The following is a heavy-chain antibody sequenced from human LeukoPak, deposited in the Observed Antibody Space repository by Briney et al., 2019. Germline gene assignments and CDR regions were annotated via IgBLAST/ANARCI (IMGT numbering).Heavy chain of an antibody. CDR2: ISGSGGNT. CDR1: GFSFSSYS. D-gene: IGHD3-3*02. Sequence: GGSLRLSCAASGFSFSSYSMNWVRQAPGKGLEWVSAISGSGGNTYYADSVKGRFSISRDNSKNTLYLLMNSLRAEDTAVYYCAKGDRIFTSFMDVWGKGTTVTISS. J-gene: IGHJ6*03. CDR3: AKGDRIFTSFMDV. V-gene: IGHV3-23*01.